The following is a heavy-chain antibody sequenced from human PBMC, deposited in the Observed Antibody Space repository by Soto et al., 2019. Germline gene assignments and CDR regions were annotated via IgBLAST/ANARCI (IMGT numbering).Heavy chain of an antibody. J-gene: IGHJ6*02. CDR3: AKDSYGSGTDYFYGMGV. CDR2: ISAGGGII. D-gene: IGHD3-10*01. CDR1: GFSFSSYA. V-gene: IGHV3-23*01. Sequence: PGGSLRLSCAASGFSFSSYAMSWVRQAPGKGLEWVSSISAGGGIIYYADSVKGRFTISRVNSKNALYVQMNSLRAEDTAVYYCAKDSYGSGTDYFYGMGVRGQGTKVTVSS.